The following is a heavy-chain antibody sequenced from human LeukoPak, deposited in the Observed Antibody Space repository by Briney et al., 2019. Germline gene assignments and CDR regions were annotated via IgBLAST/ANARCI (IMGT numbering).Heavy chain of an antibody. CDR1: GYTFTSYG. J-gene: IGHJ5*02. D-gene: IGHD2-15*01. CDR2: ISAYNGNT. V-gene: IGHV1-18*01. Sequence: ASVKVSCKASGYTFTSYGISWGRQAPGQGLEWMGWISAYNGNTNYAQKLQGRVTMTTDTSTRTAYKELRSLRSDDTAVYYCARVGGYCSGGSCYEGSWFDPWGQGTLVTVSS. CDR3: ARVGGYCSGGSCYEGSWFDP.